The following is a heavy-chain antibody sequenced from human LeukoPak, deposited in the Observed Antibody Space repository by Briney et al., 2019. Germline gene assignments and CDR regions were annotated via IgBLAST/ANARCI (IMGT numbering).Heavy chain of an antibody. J-gene: IGHJ4*02. D-gene: IGHD4-17*01. CDR1: GYTFTSYG. CDR3: ARLLHGDYIPYYFDY. CDR2: ISAYNGYT. Sequence: ASVKVSCKASGYTFTSYGISWVRQAPGQGREWMGWISAYNGYTNYPQNLQGRVTMTTDTSTNTAYMEMRSLRSDDTAVYYCARLLHGDYIPYYFDYWGQGTLVTVSS. V-gene: IGHV1-18*01.